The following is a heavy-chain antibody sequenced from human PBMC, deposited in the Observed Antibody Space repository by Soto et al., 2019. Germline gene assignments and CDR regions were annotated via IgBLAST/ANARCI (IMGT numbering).Heavy chain of an antibody. V-gene: IGHV1-46*01. J-gene: IGHJ4*02. Sequence: QVQLVQSGAEVKTPGASVTVSCKTSGYAFTDSCIPWLRQAAGHGLELMGMINPFGGRVTYAPTFQGRVTITKDTAAYTVYLELNSLVPEQTGVYYCARARIGTLNGFDCWRQGNLVSVSS. CDR1: GYAFTDSC. CDR2: INPFGGRV. D-gene: IGHD1-1*01. CDR3: ARARIGTLNGFDC.